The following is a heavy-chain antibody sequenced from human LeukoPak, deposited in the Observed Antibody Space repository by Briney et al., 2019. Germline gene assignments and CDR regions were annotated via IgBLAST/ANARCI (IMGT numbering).Heavy chain of an antibody. D-gene: IGHD3-3*01. CDR3: ARDSIRDFWSGYYSGHYYYMDV. CDR1: GGSFSGYY. CDR2: INHSGST. V-gene: IGHV4-34*01. J-gene: IGHJ6*03. Sequence: PSETLSLTCAVYGGSFSGYYWSWIRQPPGKGLEWIGEINHSGSTNYNPSLKSRVTISVDTSKNQFSLKLSSVTAADTAVYYCARDSIRDFWSGYYSGHYYYMDVWGKGTTVTVSS.